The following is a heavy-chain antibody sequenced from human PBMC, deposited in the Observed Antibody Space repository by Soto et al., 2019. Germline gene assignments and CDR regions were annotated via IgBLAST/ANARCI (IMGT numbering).Heavy chain of an antibody. D-gene: IGHD3-10*01. J-gene: IGHJ4*02. CDR2: ISGSGGST. Sequence: GGSLRLSCPASGFTFSTYAMSWVRQAPGKGLEWVSAISGSGGSTYYADSVKGRFTISRDNSKNTLYLQMNSLRAEDTAVYYCATGGRGSGDYWGQGTLVTVSS. V-gene: IGHV3-23*01. CDR1: GFTFSTYA. CDR3: ATGGRGSGDY.